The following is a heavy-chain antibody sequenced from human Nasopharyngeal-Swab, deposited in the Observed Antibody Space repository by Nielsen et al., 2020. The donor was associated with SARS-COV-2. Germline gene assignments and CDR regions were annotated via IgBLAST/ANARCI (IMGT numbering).Heavy chain of an antibody. Sequence: GESLKISCAASGFTFSNFAMSWVRQAPGKGLEWVSVISGDSDSTYYTDSVKGRFTISRDNAKNSLYLQMNSLRAEDTAVYYCAREVPYSGHDDAFDIWGQGTMVTVSA. J-gene: IGHJ3*02. V-gene: IGHV3-23*01. CDR1: GFTFSNFA. CDR3: AREVPYSGHDDAFDI. CDR2: ISGDSDST. D-gene: IGHD5-12*01.